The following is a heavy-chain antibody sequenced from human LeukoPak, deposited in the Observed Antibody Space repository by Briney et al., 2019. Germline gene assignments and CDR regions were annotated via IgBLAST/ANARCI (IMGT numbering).Heavy chain of an antibody. Sequence: GGSLRLSCAGSGFTFSSYSMNWIRQAPGKGLEWVSYISSSSVTIYYADSVKGRFTISRDNAKHSLYLQMSGLRDEDTAVYYCIVGATKFDYWGQGTLVTVSS. J-gene: IGHJ4*02. CDR1: GFTFSSYS. CDR3: IVGATKFDY. CDR2: ISSSSVTI. V-gene: IGHV3-48*02. D-gene: IGHD1-26*01.